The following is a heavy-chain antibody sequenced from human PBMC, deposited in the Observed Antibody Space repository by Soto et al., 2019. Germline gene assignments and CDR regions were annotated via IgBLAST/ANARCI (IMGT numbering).Heavy chain of an antibody. CDR3: ARDRTISDYRSSGALGL. Sequence: EVQLVESGGGLVQPGGSLRLSCAASGFTVSGHYMSWVRQAPGKGLEWVSVIYSGGSTYYAKSVTGRFTISRDISKNTVYLQMNSLRAEDTAVYVCARDRTISDYRSSGALGLWGQGTLVSVSS. J-gene: IGHJ4*02. CDR1: GFTVSGHY. V-gene: IGHV3-66*01. CDR2: IYSGGST. D-gene: IGHD6-6*01.